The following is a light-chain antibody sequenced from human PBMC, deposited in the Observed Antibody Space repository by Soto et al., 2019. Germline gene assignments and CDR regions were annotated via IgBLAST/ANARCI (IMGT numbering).Light chain of an antibody. Sequence: DIQMTQSPSSLSASVGERVTITCRASPSIGTYLNWYQHKVGKAPKLLIYAASSLQGGVPSRFSGSGSGTEFTLTINSLQPEDFASYFCQQSYVIPITFGQGTRLEIK. CDR2: AAS. CDR1: PSIGTY. J-gene: IGKJ5*01. CDR3: QQSYVIPIT. V-gene: IGKV1-39*01.